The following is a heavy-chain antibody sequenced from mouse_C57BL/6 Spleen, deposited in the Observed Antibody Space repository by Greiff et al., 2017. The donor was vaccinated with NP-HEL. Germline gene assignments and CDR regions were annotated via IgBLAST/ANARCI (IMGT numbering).Heavy chain of an antibody. V-gene: IGHV1-72*01. J-gene: IGHJ3*01. D-gene: IGHD2-4*01. CDR3: ARKRNYYDYDGAWFAY. CDR2: IDPNSGGT. Sequence: QQPGRGLEWIGRIDPNSGGTKYNEKFKSKATLTVDKPSSTAYMQLSSLTSEDSAVYYCARKRNYYDYDGAWFAYWGQGTLVTVSA.